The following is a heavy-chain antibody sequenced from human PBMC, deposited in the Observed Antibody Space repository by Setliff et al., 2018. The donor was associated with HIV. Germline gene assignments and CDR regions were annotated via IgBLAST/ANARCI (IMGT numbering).Heavy chain of an antibody. CDR2: IYYSGST. CDR3: ARGPLDYYDSSGYLDAFDI. V-gene: IGHV4-59*11. CDR1: GGSISSHY. Sequence: PSETLSLTCTVSGGSISSHYWSWIRQPPGKRLEWIGYIYYSGSTNYNPSLKSRVTISVDTSKNQFPLKLSSVTAADTAVYYCARGPLDYYDSSGYLDAFDIWGQGTMVTVSS. D-gene: IGHD3-22*01. J-gene: IGHJ3*02.